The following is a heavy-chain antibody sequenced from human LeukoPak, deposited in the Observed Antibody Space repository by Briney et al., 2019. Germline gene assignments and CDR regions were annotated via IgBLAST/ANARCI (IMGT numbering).Heavy chain of an antibody. Sequence: ASVKVSCKASGYTFNGCYIHWVRQAPGQGLKWMAWINPNTGGTQYAQNLQDRVTVTRDTSISTAYLELSRLTADDTAVYYCVRDPVSGSLNFYMDVWGNGTTVIVSS. CDR3: VRDPVSGSLNFYMDV. CDR1: GYTFNGCY. J-gene: IGHJ6*03. D-gene: IGHD6-13*01. CDR2: INPNTGGT. V-gene: IGHV1-2*02.